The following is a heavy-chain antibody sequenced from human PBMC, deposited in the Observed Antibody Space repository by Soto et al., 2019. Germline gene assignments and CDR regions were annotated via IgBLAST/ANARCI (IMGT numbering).Heavy chain of an antibody. CDR1: GFTFDDYA. Sequence: DVQLVESGGGLVQPGRSLRLSCAASGFTFDDYAMHWVRQAPGKGLEWVSGISWNSGSIGYADSVKGRFTISRDNAKNSLYLQMNSLRAEDTALYYCAKGYCSGGSCRYYFDYWGQGTLVTVSS. V-gene: IGHV3-9*01. J-gene: IGHJ4*02. D-gene: IGHD2-15*01. CDR2: ISWNSGSI. CDR3: AKGYCSGGSCRYYFDY.